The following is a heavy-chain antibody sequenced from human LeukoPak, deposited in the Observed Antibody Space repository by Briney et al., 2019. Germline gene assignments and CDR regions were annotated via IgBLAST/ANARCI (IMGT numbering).Heavy chain of an antibody. CDR3: ARVRFDCSGGSCYPVAFDI. CDR2: ISAYNGNT. D-gene: IGHD2-15*01. V-gene: IGHV1-18*04. Sequence: ASVKVSCKASGYTFTNYGITWVRQAPGQGLEWMGWISAYNGNTNYAQKLQGRVTMTTDTSTSTAYMELRSLRSDDTAVYYCARVRFDCSGGSCYPVAFDIWGQGTMVTVSS. J-gene: IGHJ3*02. CDR1: GYTFTNYG.